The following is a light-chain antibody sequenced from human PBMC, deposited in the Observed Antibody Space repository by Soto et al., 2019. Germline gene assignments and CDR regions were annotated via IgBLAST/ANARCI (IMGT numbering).Light chain of an antibody. CDR1: SSDVGGYNY. V-gene: IGLV2-14*03. Sequence: QSVLTQPASVSGSPGQSITISCTGTSSDVGGYNYVSWYQHHPGEAPKLMIYDVSNRPSGVSNRFSGSKSGNTASLTISGLQAEDEADYYCISYTTSSTRVFGGGTKGTV. CDR2: DVS. J-gene: IGLJ2*01. CDR3: ISYTTSSTRV.